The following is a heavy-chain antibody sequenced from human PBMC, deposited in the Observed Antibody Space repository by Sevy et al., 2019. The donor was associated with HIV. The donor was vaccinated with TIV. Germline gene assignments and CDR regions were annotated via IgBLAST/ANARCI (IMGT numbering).Heavy chain of an antibody. CDR2: IKQDGSEK. CDR3: AREGWDSSSSGGFDY. Sequence: GGCLRLSCAASGFTFSSYWMSWVRQAPGKGLEWVANIKQDGSEKYYVDSVKGRFTISRDNAKNSLYLQMNSLRAEDTAVYYCAREGWDSSSSGGFDYWGQGTLVTVSS. V-gene: IGHV3-7*01. CDR1: GFTFSSYW. J-gene: IGHJ4*02. D-gene: IGHD6-6*01.